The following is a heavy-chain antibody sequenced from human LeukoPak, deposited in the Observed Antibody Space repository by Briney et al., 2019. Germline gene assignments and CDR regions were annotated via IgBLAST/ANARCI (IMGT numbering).Heavy chain of an antibody. V-gene: IGHV4-34*01. CDR2: INHSGST. CDR1: GGSFSGYY. Sequence: PSEALSLTCAVYGGSFSGYYWSWIRQPPGKGLEWIGEINHSGSTNYNPSLKSRVTISVDTSKNQFSLKLSSVTAADTAVYYWARVRATGAHDCWGQGTLVTVSS. D-gene: IGHD7-27*01. J-gene: IGHJ4*02. CDR3: ARVRATGAHDC.